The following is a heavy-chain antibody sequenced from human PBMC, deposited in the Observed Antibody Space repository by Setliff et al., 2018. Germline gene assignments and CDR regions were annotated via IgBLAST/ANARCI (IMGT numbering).Heavy chain of an antibody. CDR3: ARRDSTGFYGYSFDF. Sequence: SETLSLTCSVSGDSINPYYWGWIRQSPGKGLDWIGTVDHSGNTFYNPSLKSRVTISVDTSKNQFSLKLTSVSAADTAVYYCARRDSTGFYGYSFDFWGQGTLVTVSS. J-gene: IGHJ4*02. V-gene: IGHV4-39*01. CDR1: GDSINPYY. CDR2: VDHSGNT. D-gene: IGHD3-22*01.